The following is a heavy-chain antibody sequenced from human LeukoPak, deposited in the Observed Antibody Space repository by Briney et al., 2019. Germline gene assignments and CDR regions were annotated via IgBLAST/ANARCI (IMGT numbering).Heavy chain of an antibody. CDR3: ARDGGGYGMDV. V-gene: IGHV4-31*03. CDR2: ISKSGRT. CDR1: GGSITSDGYY. D-gene: IGHD3-16*01. Sequence: SETLSLTCTVSGGSITSDGYYWSWVRQHPGKGVEWLGYISKSGRTFYDPSLKSRLIISLDTSKNQFSLNVSSVTAADTAVYFCARDGGGYGMDVWGQGTTVTVSS. J-gene: IGHJ6*02.